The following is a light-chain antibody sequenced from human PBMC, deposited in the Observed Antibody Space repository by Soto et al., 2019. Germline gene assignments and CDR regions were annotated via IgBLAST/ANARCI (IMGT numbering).Light chain of an antibody. CDR1: QGISSY. CDR3: QQLNSYPPT. J-gene: IGKJ3*01. Sequence: DIQLTQSPSFLSASVGDRVTITCRASQGISSYLAWYQQKPGKAPKLLIYAASTLQSGVPSRFSGSGSGTGFTLTISSLQPEDFATYDCQQLNSYPPTFGPGTKVDIK. CDR2: AAS. V-gene: IGKV1-9*01.